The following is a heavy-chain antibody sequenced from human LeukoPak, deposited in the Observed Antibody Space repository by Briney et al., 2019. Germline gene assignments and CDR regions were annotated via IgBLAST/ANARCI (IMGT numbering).Heavy chain of an antibody. CDR1: GGSLSSSSYY. V-gene: IGHV4-39*01. J-gene: IGHJ4*02. D-gene: IGHD2-15*01. CDR2: IYYSGST. CDR3: ATSGQRRCSGGSCYPYYFDY. Sequence: SETLSLTCTVSGGSLSSSSYYWGWIRQPPGKGLEWIGTIYYSGSTDYNPSLRSRVTISVDTSKNQFSLKLSSVTAADTPVYYCATSGQRRCSGGSCYPYYFDYWGQGTLVTVSS.